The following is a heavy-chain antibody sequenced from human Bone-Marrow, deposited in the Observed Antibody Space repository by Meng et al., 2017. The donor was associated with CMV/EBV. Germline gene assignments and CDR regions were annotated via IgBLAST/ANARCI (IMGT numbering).Heavy chain of an antibody. D-gene: IGHD2-2*01. J-gene: IGHJ4*02. CDR3: ARGDIVVVPAATPFDY. CDR2: ISSSSAI. Sequence: GESMKISCAASGFTFSDYYMNWVRQAPGKGLAWVSSISSSSAIYYADSVKGRFTMSRDKARNSLYLQTNSLRAEDTAVYYGARGDIVVVPAATPFDYWAQGTLATFPS. V-gene: IGHV3-69-1*02. CDR1: GFTFSDYY.